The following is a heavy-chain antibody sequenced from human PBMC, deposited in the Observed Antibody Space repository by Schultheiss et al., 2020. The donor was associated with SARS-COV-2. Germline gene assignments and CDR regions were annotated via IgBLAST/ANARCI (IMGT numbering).Heavy chain of an antibody. CDR2: IYTSGST. Sequence: SETLSLTCTVSGGSISSSSYYWSWIRQPAGKGLEWIGRIYTSGSTNYNPSLKSRVTMSVDTSKNQFSLKLSSVTAADTAVYYCASEEPAASFDYWGQGTLVTVSS. V-gene: IGHV4-61*02. J-gene: IGHJ4*02. CDR1: GGSISSSSYY. D-gene: IGHD2-2*01. CDR3: ASEEPAASFDY.